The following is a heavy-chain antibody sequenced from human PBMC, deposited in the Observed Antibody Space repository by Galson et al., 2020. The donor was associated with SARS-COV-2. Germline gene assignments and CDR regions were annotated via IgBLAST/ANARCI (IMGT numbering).Heavy chain of an antibody. V-gene: IGHV4-34*01. CDR1: GGSFSGYY. CDR3: ARAGRKQWLVLEARGSTVDY. Sequence: SETLSLTCAVYGGSFSGYYWSWIRQPPGKGLEWIGEINHSGSTNYNPSLKSRVTISVDTSKNQFSLKLSSVTAADTAVYYCARAGRKQWLVLEARGSTVDYWGHGTLVTVSS. J-gene: IGHJ4*01. CDR2: INHSGST. D-gene: IGHD6-19*01.